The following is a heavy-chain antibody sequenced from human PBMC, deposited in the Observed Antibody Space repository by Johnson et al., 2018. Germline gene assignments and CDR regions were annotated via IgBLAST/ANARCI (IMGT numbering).Heavy chain of an antibody. CDR1: GGSISISTYY. CDR2: IHYTGST. V-gene: IGHV4-39*01. J-gene: IGHJ4*02. CDR3: ARAGRSFDS. Sequence: QVQLQESGPGLVKPSETLSLTCTVSGGSISISTYYWGWIRQPPGTGLEWIATIHYTGSTYYNPSLKSRVTISADTSKNQFSLRLSSVTAADTALYYCARAGRSFDSWGQGALVTVSS.